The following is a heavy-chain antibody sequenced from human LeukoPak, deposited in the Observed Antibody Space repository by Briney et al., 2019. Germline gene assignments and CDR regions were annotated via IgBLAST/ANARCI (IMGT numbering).Heavy chain of an antibody. Sequence: PSETLSLTCTVSGGSISSSSYYWGWIRQPPGKGLEWIGSIYYSGSTYYNPSLKSRVTISVDTSKNQFSLKLSSVTAADTAVYRCARDGFRYYDSSGYMMGYFDYWGQGTLVTVSS. CDR2: IYYSGST. CDR3: ARDGFRYYDSSGYMMGYFDY. V-gene: IGHV4-39*07. D-gene: IGHD3-22*01. CDR1: GGSISSSSYY. J-gene: IGHJ4*02.